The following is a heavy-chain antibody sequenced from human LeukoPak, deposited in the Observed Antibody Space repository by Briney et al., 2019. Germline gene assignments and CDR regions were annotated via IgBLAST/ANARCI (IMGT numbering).Heavy chain of an antibody. CDR2: INHSGST. CDR3: AKEGSYYDSSGLGIKSYYDAFDI. Sequence: SETLSLTCAVYGGSFSGYYWSWIRQPPGKGLEWIGEINHSGSTNYNPSLKSRVTISVDTSKNQFSLKLSSVTAADTAVYYCAKEGSYYDSSGLGIKSYYDAFDIWGQGTMVTVSS. D-gene: IGHD3-22*01. CDR1: GGSFSGYY. J-gene: IGHJ3*02. V-gene: IGHV4-34*01.